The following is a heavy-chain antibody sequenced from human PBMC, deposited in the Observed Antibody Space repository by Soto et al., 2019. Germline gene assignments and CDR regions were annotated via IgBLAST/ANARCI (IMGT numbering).Heavy chain of an antibody. CDR1: GGSISSYY. CDR2: IYYSGST. V-gene: IGHV4-59*08. D-gene: IGHD6-19*01. J-gene: IGHJ4*02. Sequence: QVKLQESGPGLVKPSETLSLTCTVSGGSISSYYWSWIRQPPGKGLEWIGYIYYSGSTNYNPSLKGQATISVDTSKNQFSLKLSSVTAADTAVYYCARLLGWSVDYRGQGTLVTVSS. CDR3: ARLLGWSVDY.